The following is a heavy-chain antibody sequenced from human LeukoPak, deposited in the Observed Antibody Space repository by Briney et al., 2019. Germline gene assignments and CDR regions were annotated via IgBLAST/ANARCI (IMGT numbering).Heavy chain of an antibody. CDR3: ARAQLGTPTDC. Sequence: GGSLRLSCAASGFTLTTYAMYWVRQAPGKGLVWVSGLTADGSSTIYAASVMGRFTVSSDIAKNTLYLEMNSRRAEDTALYYCARAQLGTPTDCWGQGALVTVSS. V-gene: IGHV3-74*01. CDR1: GFTLTTYA. CDR2: LTADGSST. J-gene: IGHJ4*02. D-gene: IGHD1-26*01.